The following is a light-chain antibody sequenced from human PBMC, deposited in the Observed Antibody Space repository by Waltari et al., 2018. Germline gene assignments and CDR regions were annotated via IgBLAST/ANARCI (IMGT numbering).Light chain of an antibody. V-gene: IGLV4-69*01. CDR1: SGHGSYA. CDR3: QTWDTDIVV. Sequence: QLVVTQSPSASASLGASVKLTCTLSSGHGSYAIAWHPQQPEKGPRFLLRVNSDGSHNKGDGIPGRFSGSSSGAEHYLIISGLQSEDEADYYCQTWDTDIVVFGGGTKLTV. CDR2: VNSDGSH. J-gene: IGLJ2*01.